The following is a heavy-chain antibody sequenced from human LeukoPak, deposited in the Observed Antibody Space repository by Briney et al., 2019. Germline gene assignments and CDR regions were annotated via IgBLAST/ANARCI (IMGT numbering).Heavy chain of an antibody. V-gene: IGHV4-59*12. CDR2: IYYSGST. D-gene: IGHD1-26*01. Sequence: SETLSLTCTVSGGSISSYYWSWIRQPPGKGLEWIGYIYYSGSTNYNPSLKSRVTISVDTSKNQFSLKLSSVTAADTAVYYCARRQGVVGAIAYWGQGTLVTVSS. J-gene: IGHJ4*02. CDR1: GGSISSYY. CDR3: ARRQGVVGAIAY.